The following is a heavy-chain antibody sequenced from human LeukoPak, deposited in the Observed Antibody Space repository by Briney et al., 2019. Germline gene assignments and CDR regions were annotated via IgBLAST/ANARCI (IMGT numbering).Heavy chain of an antibody. CDR3: ARDPRFYYGDYGGVGY. CDR1: GGSISSGGYY. D-gene: IGHD4-17*01. Sequence: SETLSLTCTVSGGSISSGGYYWSWIRQPPGKGLEWIGYIYHSGSTYYNPSLKSRVTISVDRSKNQFSLKLSSVTAADTAVYYCARDPRFYYGDYGGVGYWGQGTLVTVSS. CDR2: IYHSGST. J-gene: IGHJ4*02. V-gene: IGHV4-30-2*01.